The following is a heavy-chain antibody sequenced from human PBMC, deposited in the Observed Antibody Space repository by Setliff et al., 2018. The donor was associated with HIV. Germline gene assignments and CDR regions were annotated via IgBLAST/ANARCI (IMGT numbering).Heavy chain of an antibody. CDR1: GYTFTGYY. CDR2: ITPNSGGT. CDR3: ARDHGMWDYGGNVLLREYFLH. J-gene: IGHJ1*01. D-gene: IGHD4-17*01. Sequence: ASVKVSCKASGYTFTGYYMHWVRQAPGQGLEWMGWITPNSGGTNYAQKFQGRVTMTRDTSISTAYMELSRLRSDDTAVYYCARDHGMWDYGGNVLLREYFLHWGQGTLVTVSS. V-gene: IGHV1-2*02.